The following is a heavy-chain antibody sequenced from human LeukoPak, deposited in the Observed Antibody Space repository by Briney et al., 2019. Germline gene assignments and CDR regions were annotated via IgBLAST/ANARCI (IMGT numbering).Heavy chain of an antibody. D-gene: IGHD3-10*01. J-gene: IGHJ4*02. Sequence: GGSLRLSCAASGFTFSSFAMHWVRQAPGKGLEWVAVISSDGDNKYSADSVKGRFTISRDNAKNTLYLQMNSLRAEDTAVYYCTRDTFGARDSWGQGTLVTVSS. CDR3: TRDTFGARDS. CDR1: GFTFSSFA. V-gene: IGHV3-30*03. CDR2: ISSDGDNK.